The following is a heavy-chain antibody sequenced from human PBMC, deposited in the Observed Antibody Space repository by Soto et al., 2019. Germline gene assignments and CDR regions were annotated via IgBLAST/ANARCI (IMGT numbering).Heavy chain of an antibody. J-gene: IGHJ6*02. CDR2: IYHSGST. CDR3: ARVXRVLWFGDLYYYYGMDV. CDR1: GGSISSSNW. Sequence: SETLSLTCAVSGGSISSSNWWSWVRQPPGKGLEWIGEIYHSGSTNYNPSLKSRVTISVDKSKNQFSLKLSSVTAADTAVYYCARVXRVLWFGDLYYYYGMDVWGQGTTVTVSS. D-gene: IGHD3-10*01. V-gene: IGHV4-4*02.